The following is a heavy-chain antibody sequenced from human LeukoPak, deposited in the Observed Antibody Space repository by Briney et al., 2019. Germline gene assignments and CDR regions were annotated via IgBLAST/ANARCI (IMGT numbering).Heavy chain of an antibody. Sequence: PGGSLRLSCAASGFTFSKFGMHWVRQAPGKGLEWVSGISGVGSSTVYADSVKGRFTISRDNSRNTLYLQMNNLRAEDTAVYYCAKRLDGSGRYYFDYWGRGTLVTVSS. CDR2: ISGVGSST. D-gene: IGHD3-22*01. CDR1: GFTFSKFG. CDR3: AKRLDGSGRYYFDY. V-gene: IGHV3-23*01. J-gene: IGHJ4*02.